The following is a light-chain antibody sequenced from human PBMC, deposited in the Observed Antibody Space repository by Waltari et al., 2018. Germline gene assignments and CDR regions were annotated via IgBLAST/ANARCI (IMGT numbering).Light chain of an antibody. CDR3: QQSLKTPIT. CDR2: GAS. CDR1: QNIRTY. V-gene: IGKV1-39*01. Sequence: DIEMTQSPSSLSASVGDRVTMTCRASQNIRTYLNWYQQKPGKAPKVLIYGASNWQSGVPSRFSGSGSGTEFSLTISSLQPEDFATYYCQQSLKTPITFGQGTRLQIK. J-gene: IGKJ5*01.